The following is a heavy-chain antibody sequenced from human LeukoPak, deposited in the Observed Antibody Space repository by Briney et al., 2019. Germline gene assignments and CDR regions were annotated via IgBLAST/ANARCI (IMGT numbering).Heavy chain of an antibody. CDR1: GGSVNSGGYY. CDR3: ARHPRGSYVDY. D-gene: IGHD1-26*01. Sequence: SETLSLTCTVSGGSVNSGGYYWSWIRQHPGKGLEWIGYVYYSGSTYYNPSLKSRVTISVDTSKNQFSLKLSSVTAADTAVYYCARHPRGSYVDYWGQGTLVTVSS. J-gene: IGHJ4*02. CDR2: VYYSGST. V-gene: IGHV4-39*01.